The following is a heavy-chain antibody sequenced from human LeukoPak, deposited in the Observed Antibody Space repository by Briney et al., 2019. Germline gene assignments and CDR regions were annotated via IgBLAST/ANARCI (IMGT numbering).Heavy chain of an antibody. CDR3: ARAGGNAPRLLDY. CDR1: GIIVSSNY. CDR2: IYSGGST. J-gene: IGHJ4*02. D-gene: IGHD4-23*01. V-gene: IGHV3-66*02. Sequence: GGSLRLSCTASGIIVSSNYTSWVRQAPGQGLEWVSAIYSGGSTEYADSVKGRFTISRDNSKNTLNLQMNSLRAGDTAVYYCARAGGNAPRLLDYWGQGTLVTVSS.